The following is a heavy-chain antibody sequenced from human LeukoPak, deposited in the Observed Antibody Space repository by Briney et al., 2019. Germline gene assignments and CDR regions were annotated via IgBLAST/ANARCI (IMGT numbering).Heavy chain of an antibody. Sequence: PGRSLRLSCAASGFTFSVYAMHWVRQAPGKGLEWVAVISYDGSNKYYADSVRGQFTISRDNSKNTLYLQMNSLRAEDTAVYYCARVIPQSYYYDSSGWKGDYFDYWGQGTLVTVSS. J-gene: IGHJ4*02. V-gene: IGHV3-30-3*01. CDR2: ISYDGSNK. D-gene: IGHD3-22*01. CDR1: GFTFSVYA. CDR3: ARVIPQSYYYDSSGWKGDYFDY.